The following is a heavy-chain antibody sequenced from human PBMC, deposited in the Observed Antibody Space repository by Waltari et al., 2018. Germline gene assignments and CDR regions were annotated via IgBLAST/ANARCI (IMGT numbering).Heavy chain of an antibody. D-gene: IGHD2-2*01. CDR3: AREGPLGYQPTKEGYYYYMDV. Sequence: QLQLQESGPGLVKPSETLSLTCTVSGGSISSSSYYWGWIRQPPGKGLEWIGSIYYSGSTYYNPYLKSRVTISVDTSKNQFSLRLSSVTAADTAVYYCAREGPLGYQPTKEGYYYYMDVWGKGTTVTISS. V-gene: IGHV4-39*07. CDR2: IYYSGST. J-gene: IGHJ6*03. CDR1: GGSISSSSYY.